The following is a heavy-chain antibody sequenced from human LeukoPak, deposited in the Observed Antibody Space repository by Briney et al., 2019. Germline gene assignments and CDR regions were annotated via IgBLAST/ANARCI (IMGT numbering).Heavy chain of an antibody. J-gene: IGHJ5*02. V-gene: IGHV3-23*01. CDR3: AKDLRSSLNWFDP. Sequence: GGSLRLSCAASGFTFSSYAMSWVRQAPGKGLEWLSTIGGGGRDTFYADSVKGRFTVSRDNSKNTLYLQMSSLRAEDTAVYYCAKDLRSSLNWFDPWGQGTLVTVSS. D-gene: IGHD6-13*01. CDR1: GFTFSSYA. CDR2: IGGGGRDT.